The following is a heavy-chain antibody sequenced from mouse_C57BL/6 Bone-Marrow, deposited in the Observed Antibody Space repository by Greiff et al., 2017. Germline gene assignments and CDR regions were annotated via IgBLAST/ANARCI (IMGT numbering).Heavy chain of an antibody. D-gene: IGHD2-2*01. J-gene: IGHJ2*01. CDR3: VVIYVDY. CDR1: GYAFTNYL. Sequence: QVQLQQSGAELVRPGTSVKVSCKASGYAFTNYLIEWVKQRPGQGLEWIGVINPGSGGTNYNEKFKGKATLTADKSSSTAYMQLSSLTSEDSAVYFCVVIYVDYWGQGTTLTVSS. V-gene: IGHV1-54*01. CDR2: INPGSGGT.